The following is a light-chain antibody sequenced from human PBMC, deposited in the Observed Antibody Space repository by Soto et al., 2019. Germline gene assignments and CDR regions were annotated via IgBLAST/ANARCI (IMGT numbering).Light chain of an antibody. J-gene: IGLJ2*01. CDR1: SSNIGSHS. CDR2: SSN. V-gene: IGLV1-44*01. Sequence: QSALTQPPSASGTPGQRVTISCSGSSSNIGSHSINWYQQLPGTAPKLLIYSSNQRPSGVPDRFSGSKSGTSASLAISGLQSEDEADYYCAAWDDSLVGVVFGGETKVTVL. CDR3: AAWDDSLVGVV.